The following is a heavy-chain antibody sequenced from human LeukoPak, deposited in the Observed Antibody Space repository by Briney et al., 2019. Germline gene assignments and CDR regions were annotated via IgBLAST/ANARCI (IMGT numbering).Heavy chain of an antibody. V-gene: IGHV3-30*02. CDR2: IRYDGSNK. CDR3: AKASGVPGEGWFDP. Sequence: GGSLRLSCAASGFTFSDYFMTWIRQAPGKGLEWVAFIRYDGSNKYYADSVKGRFTISRDNSKNTLYLQMNSLRADDTAVYYCAKASGVPGEGWFDPWGQGTLVTVSS. CDR1: GFTFSDYF. D-gene: IGHD1-1*01. J-gene: IGHJ5*02.